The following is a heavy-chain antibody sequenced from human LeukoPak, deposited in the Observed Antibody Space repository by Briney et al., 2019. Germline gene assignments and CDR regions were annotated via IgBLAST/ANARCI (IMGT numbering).Heavy chain of an antibody. V-gene: IGHV4-34*01. CDR2: ISHSGST. J-gene: IGHJ4*02. CDR1: YGSLIGYW. Sequence: SEALSLTSSVYYGSLIGYWWSCIRQSPGKGREWIGAISHSGSTNYNPSFKSRVTVSGDTANKQVSLKMTSVTAADTAVYFCARGRDYIWGMSGYWGQGTQVIVSS. D-gene: IGHD3-16*01. CDR3: ARGRDYIWGMSGY.